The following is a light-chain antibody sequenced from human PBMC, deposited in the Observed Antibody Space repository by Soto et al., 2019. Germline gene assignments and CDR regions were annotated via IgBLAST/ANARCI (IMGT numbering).Light chain of an antibody. CDR3: QQYNTYPRT. J-gene: IGKJ1*01. V-gene: IGKV3-15*01. CDR2: GAS. CDR1: QSVSSD. Sequence: EIVMTQSPATLSVSPGERATLSCRASQSVSSDLAWYQQKPGQAPRLLIYGASTRATGIPARFSGSGSGTEFTLTISSLQPEDFATYYCQQYNTYPRTFGLGTKVDIK.